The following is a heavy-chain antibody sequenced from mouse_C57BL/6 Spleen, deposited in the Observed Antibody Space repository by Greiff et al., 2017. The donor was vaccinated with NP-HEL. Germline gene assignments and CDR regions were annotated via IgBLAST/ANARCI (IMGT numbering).Heavy chain of an antibody. V-gene: IGHV1-54*01. D-gene: IGHD1-1*01. CDR2: INPGSGGT. CDR1: GYAFTNYL. J-gene: IGHJ4*01. Sequence: VQLQQSGAELVRPGTSVKVSCKASGYAFTNYLIEWVKQRPGQGLEWIGVINPGSGGTNYNEKFKGKATLTADKSSSTAYMQLSSLTSEDSAVYFCAREVITTVVATEAMDDWGQGTSVTVSS. CDR3: AREVITTVVATEAMDD.